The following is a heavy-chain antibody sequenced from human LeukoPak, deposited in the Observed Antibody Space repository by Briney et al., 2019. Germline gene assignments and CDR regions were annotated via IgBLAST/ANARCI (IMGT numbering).Heavy chain of an antibody. CDR3: ALGYSYGFDI. CDR2: IYYSGRT. CDR1: GGSISSYY. Sequence: SETLSLTCTVSGGSISSYYWSWIRQPPGKGREWIGYIYYSGRTNYNPSLKSRVTLSVDTSKNQFSLKLSSVTAADTAVYYCALGYSYGFDIWGQGTMVTVSS. J-gene: IGHJ3*02. V-gene: IGHV4-59*01. D-gene: IGHD5-18*01.